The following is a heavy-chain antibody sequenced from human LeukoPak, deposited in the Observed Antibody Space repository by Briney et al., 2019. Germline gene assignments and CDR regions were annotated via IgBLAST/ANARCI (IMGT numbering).Heavy chain of an antibody. CDR2: INHSGST. CDR1: GGSFSGYY. D-gene: IGHD1-26*01. Sequence: SETLSLTCAVYGGSFSGYYWSWIRQPPGKGLEWIGEINHSGSTNYNPSLKSRVTISVDTSKNQFSLKLSSVTAADTAVYYCARGVNSGYFDYCGQGTLVTVSS. V-gene: IGHV4-34*01. CDR3: ARGVNSGYFDY. J-gene: IGHJ4*02.